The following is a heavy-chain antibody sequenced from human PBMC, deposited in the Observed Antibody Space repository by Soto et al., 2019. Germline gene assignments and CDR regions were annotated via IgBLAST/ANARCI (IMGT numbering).Heavy chain of an antibody. CDR1: GFTFSSYA. J-gene: IGHJ4*02. V-gene: IGHV3-23*01. D-gene: IGHD2-2*01. Sequence: GGSLRLSCAASGFTFSSYAMSWVRQAPGKGLEWVSAIRGSGVSTYYADSGKGRFTISRDNSKNTLYLQMNSLRAEDTAVYYCAKDRKRGGGSTSCYDYWGQGTLVTVSS. CDR2: IRGSGVST. CDR3: AKDRKRGGGSTSCYDY.